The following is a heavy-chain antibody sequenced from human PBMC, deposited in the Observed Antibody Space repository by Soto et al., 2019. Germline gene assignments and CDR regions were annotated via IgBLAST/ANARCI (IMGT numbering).Heavy chain of an antibody. CDR2: MYYTGST. CDR1: GATISSGGFY. J-gene: IGHJ6*02. CDR3: ARDDSLNGETGYVMNV. D-gene: IGHD3-22*01. Sequence: QVQLQESGPGLVEASQTLSLTCTVSGATISSGGFYWSWIRHRPGKGLEWIGHMYYTGSTYYNPSLNNRVTISVDMSRNQFSLKLRSVTAADTAKYFCARDDSLNGETGYVMNVWGQGTTVTVSS. V-gene: IGHV4-31*03.